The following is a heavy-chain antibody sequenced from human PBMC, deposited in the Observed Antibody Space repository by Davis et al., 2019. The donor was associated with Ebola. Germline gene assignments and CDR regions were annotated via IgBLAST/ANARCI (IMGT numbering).Heavy chain of an antibody. CDR2: ISYDGSNK. CDR3: AKDRKANGYSFRYYFDY. V-gene: IGHV3-30*18. D-gene: IGHD5-18*01. J-gene: IGHJ4*02. Sequence: GGSLKISCAASGFTFSSYAMSWVRQAPGKGLEWVAVISYDGSNKYYADSVKGRFTISRDNSKNTLYLQMNSLRAEDTAVYYCAKDRKANGYSFRYYFDYWGQGTLVTVSS. CDR1: GFTFSSYA.